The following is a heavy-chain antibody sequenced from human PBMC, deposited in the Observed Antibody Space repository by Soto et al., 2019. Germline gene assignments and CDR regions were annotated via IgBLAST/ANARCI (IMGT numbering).Heavy chain of an antibody. V-gene: IGHV3-48*01. CDR1: GFTFSTYN. J-gene: IGHJ4*02. D-gene: IGHD6-19*01. Sequence: EVQLVESGGGLVQPGGSLRLSCSASGFTFSTYNMNWVRQAPGKGLEWLSDISASSDSIYYADSVKGRFIISRDNANNSLCLQMNSLRGEDPAVYYCIKGGWLDYWGQGTLVTGSS. CDR2: ISASSDSI. CDR3: IKGGWLDY.